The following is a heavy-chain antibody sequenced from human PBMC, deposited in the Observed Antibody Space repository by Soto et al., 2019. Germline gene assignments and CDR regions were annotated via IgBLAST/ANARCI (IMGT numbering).Heavy chain of an antibody. CDR2: IYYSGST. D-gene: IGHD3-3*01. J-gene: IGHJ4*02. CDR3: AREIIDFWSGYHSDY. Sequence: LSLTCTVSGGSISSGDYYWSWIRQPPGKGLEWIGYIYYSGSTYYNPSLKSRVTISVDTSKNQFSLKLSSVTAADTAVYYCAREIIDFWSGYHSDYWGQGTLVTVSS. V-gene: IGHV4-30-4*01. CDR1: GGSISSGDYY.